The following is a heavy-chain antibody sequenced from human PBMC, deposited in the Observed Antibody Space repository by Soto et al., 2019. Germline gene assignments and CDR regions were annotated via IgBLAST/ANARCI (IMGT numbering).Heavy chain of an antibody. J-gene: IGHJ4*02. CDR3: AKGSVVNCHYYFDY. Sequence: EVQLLESGGGLVQPGGSLRLSCAAAGFTFSNYAMRWVRQAPGKGLDWVSAISGGGGSTYYADSVEGRFTISRDNSKNTLFLQMNILRAEDTAVYYGAKGSVVNCHYYFDYWGQGTLVTVSS. V-gene: IGHV3-23*01. D-gene: IGHD3-22*01. CDR2: ISGGGGST. CDR1: GFTFSNYA.